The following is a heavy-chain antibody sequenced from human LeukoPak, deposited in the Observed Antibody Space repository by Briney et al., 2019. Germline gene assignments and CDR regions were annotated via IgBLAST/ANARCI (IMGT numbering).Heavy chain of an antibody. CDR2: INHSGST. V-gene: IGHV4-34*01. Sequence: PSETLSLTCAVYGGSFSGYYWSWIRRPPGKGLKWIGEINHSGSTNYNPSLKSRVTISVDTSKNQFSLKLSSVTAADTAVYYCANLYDTSDYYSDYWGQGTLVTVSS. CDR1: GGSFSGYY. J-gene: IGHJ4*02. CDR3: ANLYDTSDYYSDY. D-gene: IGHD3-22*01.